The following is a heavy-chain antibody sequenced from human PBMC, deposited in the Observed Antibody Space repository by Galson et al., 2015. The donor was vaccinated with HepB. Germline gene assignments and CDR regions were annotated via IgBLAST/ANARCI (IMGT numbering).Heavy chain of an antibody. CDR2: ISSSSSTI. CDR1: GFTFSSYS. D-gene: IGHD3-10*01. Sequence: LRLSCAASGFTFSSYSMNWVRQAPGKGLEWASYISSSSSTIYYADSVKGRFTISRDNAKNSLYLQMNSLRDEDTAVYYCARDEYYYGSGSYYINYGMDVWGQGTTVTVSS. J-gene: IGHJ6*02. CDR3: ARDEYYYGSGSYYINYGMDV. V-gene: IGHV3-48*02.